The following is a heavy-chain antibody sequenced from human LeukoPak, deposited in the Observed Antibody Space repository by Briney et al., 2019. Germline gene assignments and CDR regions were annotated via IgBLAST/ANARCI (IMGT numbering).Heavy chain of an antibody. CDR3: ARFRSLDAFDM. CDR1: GGSISSYY. Sequence: SETLSLTCTVSGGSISSYYWNWLRQPPGKGLEWIGYIYYSGSTNYNPSLKSRVTISLDTSKKQFSLKLSSVTAADTAVYYCARFRSLDAFDMWGQGTMVAVSS. V-gene: IGHV4-59*01. J-gene: IGHJ3*02. CDR2: IYYSGST.